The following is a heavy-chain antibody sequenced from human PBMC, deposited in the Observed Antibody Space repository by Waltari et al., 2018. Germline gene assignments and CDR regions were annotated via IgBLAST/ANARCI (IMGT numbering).Heavy chain of an antibody. CDR2: ISISNGKK. D-gene: IGHD4-17*01. J-gene: IGHJ4*02. CDR3: ARDSGDYATNYALDH. V-gene: IGHV3-21*02. CDR1: GFTFSSYS. Sequence: EVRLVESGGGLVKPGGSLRLSCAASGFTFSSYSMNWVRQAPGKGLEWVSSISISNGKKYYADSGKGRFTISRDNVKNSLYLQMNSLRVEDTAFYYCARDSGDYATNYALDHWGQGTLVTVSS.